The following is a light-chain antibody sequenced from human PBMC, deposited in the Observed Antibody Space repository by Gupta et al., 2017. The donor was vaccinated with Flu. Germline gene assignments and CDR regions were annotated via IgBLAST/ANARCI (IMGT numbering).Light chain of an antibody. Sequence: DIQLTQSPSTLSASIGDRVTITCRASQSISSWLIWYQQKPGKAPKLLIYKASNLQSGVPSRFSGSGSGTEFTLTISSLQPDDVATYYCQQHNSYPITFGQGTQLE. J-gene: IGKJ5*01. CDR3: QQHNSYPIT. CDR2: KAS. V-gene: IGKV1-5*03. CDR1: QSISSW.